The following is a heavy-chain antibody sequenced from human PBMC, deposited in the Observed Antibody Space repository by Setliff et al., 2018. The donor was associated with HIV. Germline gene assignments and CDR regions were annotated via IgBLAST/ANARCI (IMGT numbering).Heavy chain of an antibody. CDR3: AREGLIWFGELALDDAFDI. Sequence: ASVKVSCKASGYTFTSYGISWVRQAPGQGLEWMGWISAYNGNTNYAQKLQGRVTMTTDTSTSTAYMELRSLRSDDTAVYYCAREGLIWFGELALDDAFDIWGQGTMVTVSS. J-gene: IGHJ3*02. D-gene: IGHD3-10*01. V-gene: IGHV1-18*01. CDR2: ISAYNGNT. CDR1: GYTFTSYG.